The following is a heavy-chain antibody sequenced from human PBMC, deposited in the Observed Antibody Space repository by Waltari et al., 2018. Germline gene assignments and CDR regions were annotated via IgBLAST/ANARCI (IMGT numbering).Heavy chain of an antibody. J-gene: IGHJ4*02. CDR1: GFTFSSYS. CDR2: ISSSSSYI. D-gene: IGHD5-12*01. CDR3: ARGGGGSPDY. Sequence: EVQLVESGGGLVKPGGSLRLSCAASGFTFSSYSMNWVRQAPGKGLEWVSSISSSSSYIYCADSVKGRFTISRDNAKNSLYLQMNSLRAEDTAVYYGARGGGGSPDYWGQGTLVTVSS. V-gene: IGHV3-21*01.